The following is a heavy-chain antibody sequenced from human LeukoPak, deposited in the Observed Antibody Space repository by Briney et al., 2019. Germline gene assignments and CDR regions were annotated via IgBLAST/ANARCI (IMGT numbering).Heavy chain of an antibody. D-gene: IGHD3-10*01. J-gene: IGHJ6*03. V-gene: IGHV4-4*07. CDR2: IFTSGIT. Sequence: SETLSLTCTLSGGSISIYYWNWIRQPAGKRLEWIGRIFTSGITNYNPSLKSRVTMSVDTSKNQFSLNLSSVTAADTAVYYCARESSGSYYNPQGYMDVWGKGTTVTVSS. CDR1: GGSISIYY. CDR3: ARESSGSYYNPQGYMDV.